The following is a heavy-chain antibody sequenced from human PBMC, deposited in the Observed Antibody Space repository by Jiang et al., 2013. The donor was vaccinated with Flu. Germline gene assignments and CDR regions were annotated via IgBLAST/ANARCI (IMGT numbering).Heavy chain of an antibody. CDR1: GGSISNYY. CDR3: ARDWHFEY. CDR2: SITLGTT. Sequence: ELLKPSETLSLTCTVSGGSISNYYWSWIRQPQGRDWSGLGISITLGTTKYNPSLKSRVTMSIDTSKNQFSLRLSSVTAADTAVYYCARDWHFEYWGQGTLVTVSS. J-gene: IGHJ4*02. V-gene: IGHV4-59*12.